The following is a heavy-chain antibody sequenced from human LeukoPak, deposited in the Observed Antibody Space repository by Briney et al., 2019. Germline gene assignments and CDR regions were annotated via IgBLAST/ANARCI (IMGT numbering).Heavy chain of an antibody. CDR1: ADTFTTYW. V-gene: IGHV5-51*01. D-gene: IGHD6-13*01. CDR2: MYPGDSDT. CDR3: ARGYTSDWYEEY. J-gene: IGHJ4*02. Sequence: PGESLKISCKDSADTFTTYWVGWVRQMPGKGLEWMGIMYPGDSDTRYSPSFQGQVTISVDKSISTAYLQWSSLKASDTAMYYCARGYTSDWYEEYWGQGTLVTVSS.